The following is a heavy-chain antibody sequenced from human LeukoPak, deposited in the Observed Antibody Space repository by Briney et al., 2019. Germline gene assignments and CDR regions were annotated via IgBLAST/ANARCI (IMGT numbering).Heavy chain of an antibody. CDR3: ATGARQDY. J-gene: IGHJ4*02. Sequence: VASVKVSCKASGYTFTGYYMHWVRQAPGKGLEWMGLVDPEDGETIYAEKFQGRVTITADTSTDTAYMELSSLRSEDTAVYYCATGARQDYWGQGTLVTVSS. CDR2: VDPEDGET. CDR1: GYTFTGYY. V-gene: IGHV1-69-2*01.